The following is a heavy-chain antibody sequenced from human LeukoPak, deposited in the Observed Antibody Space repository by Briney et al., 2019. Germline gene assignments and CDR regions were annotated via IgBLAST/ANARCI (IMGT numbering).Heavy chain of an antibody. CDR3: ARGGTVRPVTDY. D-gene: IGHD4-17*01. CDR2: IKQDRSDK. Sequence: GGSLRLSRVAPGFTLSSYWMSWVCQALGGGLGWVANIKQDRSDKYYVDSVKGRFTISRDNAKNSLYLQMNSLRAEDTAVYCCARGGTVRPVTDYWGEGTLVTVSS. J-gene: IGHJ4*02. V-gene: IGHV3-7*04. CDR1: GFTLSSYW.